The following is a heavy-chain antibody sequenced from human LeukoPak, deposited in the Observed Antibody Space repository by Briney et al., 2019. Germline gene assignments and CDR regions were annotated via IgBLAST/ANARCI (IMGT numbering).Heavy chain of an antibody. V-gene: IGHV1-2*02. CDR1: GGTFSSYA. CDR2: INPNSGGT. Sequence: ASVKVSCKASGGTFSSYAISWVRQAPGQGLEWMGWINPNSGGTNYAQKFQGRVTMTRDTSISTAYMELSRLRSDDTAVYYCARDGGGVDYWGQGTLVTVSS. J-gene: IGHJ4*02. CDR3: ARDGGGVDY. D-gene: IGHD2-21*01.